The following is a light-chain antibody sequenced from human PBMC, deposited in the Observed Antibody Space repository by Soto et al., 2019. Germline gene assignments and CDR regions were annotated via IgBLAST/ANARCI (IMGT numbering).Light chain of an antibody. V-gene: IGKV1-9*01. Sequence: MQLTQSPSSLSASLGDRVTIXXRASQGISSYLAWYQQKPGTAPKVXIYAASTLQTGVPSRFRGSGSGTDFTLTISSLQPEDFASYYCQHLNSYSFTFGPGTKVDIK. CDR2: AAS. J-gene: IGKJ3*01. CDR3: QHLNSYSFT. CDR1: QGISSY.